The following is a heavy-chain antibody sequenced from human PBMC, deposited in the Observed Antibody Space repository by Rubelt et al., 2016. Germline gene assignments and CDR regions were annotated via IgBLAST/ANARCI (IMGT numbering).Heavy chain of an antibody. J-gene: IGHJ6*02. V-gene: IGHV4-34*01. CDR3: AGQGYSYGYYYYGMDV. D-gene: IGHD5-18*01. CDR2: INHSGST. Sequence: QVQLQQWGAGLLKPSETLSLTCAVYGGSFSGYYWSWIRQPPGKGLEWIGEINHSGSTNYNPSLKRRVTITVYTSKNQFSLKLSSVTAADTAVYYCAGQGYSYGYYYYGMDVWGQGTTVTVSS. CDR1: GGSFSGYY.